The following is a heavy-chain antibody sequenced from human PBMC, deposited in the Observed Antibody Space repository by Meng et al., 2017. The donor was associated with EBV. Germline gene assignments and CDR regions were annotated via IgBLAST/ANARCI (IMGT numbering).Heavy chain of an antibody. CDR1: GGTFSSYA. D-gene: IGHD1-20*01. CDR2: IIPIFGTA. Sequence: VQFQESGGGLNEPGYSFKVSCKSSGGTFSSYAISGVRQAPGQGLEWMGEIIPIFGTASYAQKFQCRVTITADESTSTAYMELSSLRSEDTAVYYCARAPDNWNDGPYYWGQGTLVTVSS. CDR3: ARAPDNWNDGPYY. J-gene: IGHJ4*02. V-gene: IGHV1-69*01.